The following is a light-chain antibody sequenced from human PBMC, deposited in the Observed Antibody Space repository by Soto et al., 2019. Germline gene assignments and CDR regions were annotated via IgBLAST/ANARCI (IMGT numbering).Light chain of an antibody. CDR1: QSLLHSNGYNY. Sequence: DIVMTQSPLSLPVTPGEPASISCRSSQSLLHSNGYNYLDWYLQKPGQSPQLLIYLGSNRASGVPDRFSGSGSGTDLTLKISRAEAEDVGVYYCMQALQTPYTFGQGTKLEIK. V-gene: IGKV2-28*01. CDR3: MQALQTPYT. J-gene: IGKJ2*01. CDR2: LGS.